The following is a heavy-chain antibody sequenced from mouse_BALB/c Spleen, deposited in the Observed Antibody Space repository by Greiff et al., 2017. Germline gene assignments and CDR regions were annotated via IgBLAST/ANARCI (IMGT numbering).Heavy chain of an antibody. D-gene: IGHD1-1*01. CDR1: GFTFSSYA. CDR2: ISSGGST. J-gene: IGHJ4*01. Sequence: EVMLVESGGGLVKPGGSLKLSCAASGFTFSSYAMSWVRQTPEKRLEWVASISSGGSTYYPDSVKGRFTISRDNARNILYLQMSSLRSEDTAMYYCARAGLLLRSYAMDYWSQGTSATVSS. CDR3: ARAGLLLRSYAMDY. V-gene: IGHV5-6-5*01.